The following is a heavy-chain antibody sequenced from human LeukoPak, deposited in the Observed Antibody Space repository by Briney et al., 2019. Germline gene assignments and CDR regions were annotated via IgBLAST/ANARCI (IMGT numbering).Heavy chain of an antibody. CDR3: AGYQLLLGAIDY. Sequence: PSQTLSLTCTVSGGSISSGDYYWSWIRQPPGKGLEWIGYIYYSGSTYYNPSLKSRVTISVDTSKNQFSLKLSSVTAADTAVYYRAGYQLLLGAIDYWGQGTLVTVSS. V-gene: IGHV4-30-4*08. D-gene: IGHD2-2*01. CDR2: IYYSGST. J-gene: IGHJ4*02. CDR1: GGSISSGDYY.